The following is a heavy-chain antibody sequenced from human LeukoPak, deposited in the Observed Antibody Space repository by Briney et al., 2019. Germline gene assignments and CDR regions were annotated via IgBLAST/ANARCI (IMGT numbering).Heavy chain of an antibody. J-gene: IGHJ6*03. CDR2: IDTSGSI. CDR3: ARVKSSTRGPYYHYYMDV. D-gene: IGHD3-10*01. Sequence: PSETLSLTCTVSGGSISSYYWSWIRQPAGKGLAWIGRIDTSGSIIYNPSLKSRATISVDTSKNQLSLKVSSVTAADTAVYYCARVKSSTRGPYYHYYMDVWGKGTTVIVSS. V-gene: IGHV4-4*07. CDR1: GGSISSYY.